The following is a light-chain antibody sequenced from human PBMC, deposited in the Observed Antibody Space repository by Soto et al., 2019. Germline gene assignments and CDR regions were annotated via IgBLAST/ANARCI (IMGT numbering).Light chain of an antibody. CDR3: QQYGNSPFT. CDR1: QSVSTNY. Sequence: EIVLMQSPGTLSLSPGERATLSCRASQSVSTNYLAWYQQSPGQAPRLLIYGASSRATGIPDRFSGSGSGTDFTLTISRLEPEDFAVYYCQQYGNSPFTFGPGTKVDIK. CDR2: GAS. J-gene: IGKJ3*01. V-gene: IGKV3-20*01.